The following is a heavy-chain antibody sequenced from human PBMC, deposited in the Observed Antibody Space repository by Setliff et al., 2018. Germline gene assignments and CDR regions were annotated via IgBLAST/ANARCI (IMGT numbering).Heavy chain of an antibody. CDR2: IIPIFGTA. Sequence: ASVKVSCKASGGTFSSYAISWVRQAPGQGLEWMGGIIPIFGTANYAQKFQGRVTITADESTSTAYMELSSLRSEDTAVYYCARGRDIVGATGGAFDIWGQGTMVTVS. CDR1: GGTFSSYA. J-gene: IGHJ3*02. V-gene: IGHV1-69*13. D-gene: IGHD1-26*01. CDR3: ARGRDIVGATGGAFDI.